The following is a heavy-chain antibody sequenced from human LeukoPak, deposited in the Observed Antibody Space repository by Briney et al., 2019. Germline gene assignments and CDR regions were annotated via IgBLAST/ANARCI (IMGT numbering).Heavy chain of an antibody. V-gene: IGHV3-30*02. D-gene: IGHD1-1*01. Sequence: GGSLRLSCAASGFTFSSYGMHWVRQAPGKGLEWVAFIRYDGSNKYYADSVKGRFTISRDNSKNTLYLQMNSLRAEDTAVYYCAKDRWATGTTYDAFDIWGQGTMLTVSS. CDR3: AKDRWATGTTYDAFDI. CDR1: GFTFSSYG. CDR2: IRYDGSNK. J-gene: IGHJ3*02.